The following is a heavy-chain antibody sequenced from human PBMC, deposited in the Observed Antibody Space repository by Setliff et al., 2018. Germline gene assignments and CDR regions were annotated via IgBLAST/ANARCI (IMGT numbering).Heavy chain of an antibody. V-gene: IGHV3-23*01. CDR2: INGDATIA. CDR3: ANYEQRPRNLDY. CDR1: GFTFSSHG. D-gene: IGHD6-25*01. J-gene: IGHJ4*02. Sequence: GGSLRLSCAASGFTFSSHGMNWVRQAPGKGLEWVSRINGDATIAHYADSVKGRFTISRDNPRSTLYLQMNSLRAEDTALYYCANYEQRPRNLDYWGQGTLVTVSS.